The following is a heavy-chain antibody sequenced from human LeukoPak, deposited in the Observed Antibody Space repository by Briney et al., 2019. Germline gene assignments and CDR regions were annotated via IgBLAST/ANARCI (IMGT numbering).Heavy chain of an antibody. CDR1: GFTFSSYG. D-gene: IGHD1-26*01. Sequence: GRSLRLSCAASGFTFSSYGMHWVRQAPGKGLVWVAVIWYDGSNKYYADSVKGRFTISRDNSKNTLYLQVNSLRAEDTAVYYCAKGGKWDVTPFDYWGQGTLVTVSS. CDR3: AKGGKWDVTPFDY. J-gene: IGHJ4*02. V-gene: IGHV3-33*06. CDR2: IWYDGSNK.